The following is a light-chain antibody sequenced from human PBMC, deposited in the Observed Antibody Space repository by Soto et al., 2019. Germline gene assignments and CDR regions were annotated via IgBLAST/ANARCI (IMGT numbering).Light chain of an antibody. Sequence: DIQMTQSPSTLSASVGDRVSITCRASQSLNSWLAWYQQKPGKAPKLLIYNTSTLERGVPSRFSGSGTGTEFTLTISNLQPDDFATYYWQQYNTYSFSQVTKLKIK. J-gene: IGKJ2*01. CDR1: QSLNSW. CDR2: NTS. V-gene: IGKV1-5*03. CDR3: QQYNTYS.